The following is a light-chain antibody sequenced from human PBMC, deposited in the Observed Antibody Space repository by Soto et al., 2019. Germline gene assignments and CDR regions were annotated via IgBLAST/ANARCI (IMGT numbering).Light chain of an antibody. Sequence: DIQMTQSPSSVSASVGDRVTITCRASQDISNWLVWYQQKPGKAPKLLTFATSSLQSGVSSRFSGSSSGTDFTLTISSLQPEDFATFYCQQASSFPGTFGQGTKVEIK. CDR2: ATS. J-gene: IGKJ1*01. CDR1: QDISNW. V-gene: IGKV1D-12*01. CDR3: QQASSFPGT.